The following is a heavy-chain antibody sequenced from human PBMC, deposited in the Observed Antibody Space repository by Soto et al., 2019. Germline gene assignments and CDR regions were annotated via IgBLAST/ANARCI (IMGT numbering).Heavy chain of an antibody. Sequence: GESLKISCKGSGYSFAGYWSTWVRQKPGKGLEWMGRIDPSDSQTYYSPSVRGQVTISVTKSITTVFLQWSSLRASDTAMYYCARQIYDSDTGPNFQYYFDSWGQGTPVTVSS. CDR1: GYSFAGYW. CDR2: IDPSDSQT. CDR3: ARQIYDSDTGPNFQYYFDS. D-gene: IGHD3-22*01. J-gene: IGHJ4*02. V-gene: IGHV5-10-1*04.